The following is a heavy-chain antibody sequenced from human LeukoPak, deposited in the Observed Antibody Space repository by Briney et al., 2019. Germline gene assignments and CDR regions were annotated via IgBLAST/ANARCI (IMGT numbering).Heavy chain of an antibody. CDR3: ARATLTPDY. D-gene: IGHD4-17*01. Sequence: SETLSLTCAVYGGSFSGYYWSWIRQPPGKGLEWIGEINHSGSTYYNPSLKSRVTISVDTSKNQFSLKLSSVTAADTAVYYCARATLTPDYWGQGTLVTVSS. CDR1: GGSFSGYY. CDR2: INHSGST. V-gene: IGHV4-34*09. J-gene: IGHJ4*02.